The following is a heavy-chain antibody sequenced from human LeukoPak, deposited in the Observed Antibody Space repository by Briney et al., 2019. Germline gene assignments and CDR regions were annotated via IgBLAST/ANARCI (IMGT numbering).Heavy chain of an antibody. D-gene: IGHD1-7*01. CDR2: IYYSGST. J-gene: IGHJ5*02. Sequence: ASETLSLTCTVSGGSISSYYWSWIRQPPGKGLEWIGYIYYSGSTNYNPSLKSRVTISVDTSKNQFSLKLSSVTAADTAVYYCARVRYNWNYLPPGWFDPWGQGTLVTVSS. V-gene: IGHV4-59*01. CDR1: GGSISSYY. CDR3: ARVRYNWNYLPPGWFDP.